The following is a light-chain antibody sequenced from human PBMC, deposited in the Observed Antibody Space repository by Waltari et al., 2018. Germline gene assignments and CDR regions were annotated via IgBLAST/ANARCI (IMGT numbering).Light chain of an antibody. CDR2: WAS. J-gene: IGKJ1*01. Sequence: DIVMTQSPDSLAVSLGERATINCKSSQTILHNPNNNYYLAWYQQKPGQPPKLLIYWASTRESGVPDRFSGSGSGTDFIVTISSLQAEDVAVYYCQQYDSPPWTFGQGTKVEI. CDR1: QTILHNPNNNYY. CDR3: QQYDSPPWT. V-gene: IGKV4-1*01.